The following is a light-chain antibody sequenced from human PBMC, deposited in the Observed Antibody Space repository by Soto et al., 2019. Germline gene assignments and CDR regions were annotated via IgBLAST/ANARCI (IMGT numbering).Light chain of an antibody. CDR3: QQLNSYPLT. CDR1: QSVSDK. Sequence: EVVMTQSPATLSVSPGERVTLSCRASQSVSDKLAWYQQKPGQAPRLLMYGASIRATGFPDRFSGSGSGTEFTLTISSLQSEDFATYYCQQLNSYPLTFGGGTKVDIK. V-gene: IGKV3-15*01. J-gene: IGKJ4*01. CDR2: GAS.